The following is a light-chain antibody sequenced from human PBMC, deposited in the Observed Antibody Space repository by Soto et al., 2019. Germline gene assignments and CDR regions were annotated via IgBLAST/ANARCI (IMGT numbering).Light chain of an antibody. Sequence: PSTLSASVGDRLSINCRASQSITNWLAWYQQKPGKAPKLLIYKASSLQSEVPSRFSGSASGPEFTLTISSLQPDAFATYYCQQYHSYPFTFGPGTKVDIK. V-gene: IGKV1-5*03. CDR2: KAS. CDR1: QSITNW. CDR3: QQYHSYPFT. J-gene: IGKJ3*01.